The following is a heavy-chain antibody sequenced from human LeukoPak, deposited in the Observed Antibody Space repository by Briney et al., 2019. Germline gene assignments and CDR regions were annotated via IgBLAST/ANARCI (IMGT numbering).Heavy chain of an antibody. CDR1: GFIFSSYA. CDR3: AKTGTPWYYFDY. D-gene: IGHD6-13*01. Sequence: GGSLRLSCAASGFIFSSYAMTWVRQAPGRGLEWLSTISGSGTTTYYVDSVKGRFTVSRDNSKNTLYLQMSSLRAGDMAVYYCAKTGTPWYYFDYWGQGTLVTVSS. J-gene: IGHJ4*02. V-gene: IGHV3-23*01. CDR2: ISGSGTTT.